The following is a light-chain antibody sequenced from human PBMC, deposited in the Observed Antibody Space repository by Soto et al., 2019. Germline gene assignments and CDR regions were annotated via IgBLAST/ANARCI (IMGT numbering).Light chain of an antibody. J-gene: IGKJ1*01. Sequence: DIQMTQSPSSLSASIGDRVTLTCRASQRIGTNLNWYQQRPGKAPKLLIYAVSSLQSGVSSRFSGSGSGTDFTLSINSLQREDFGVYYCQHDDVWPLTFGQGTKVDIK. CDR1: QRIGTN. CDR2: AVS. V-gene: IGKV1-39*01. CDR3: QHDDVWPLT.